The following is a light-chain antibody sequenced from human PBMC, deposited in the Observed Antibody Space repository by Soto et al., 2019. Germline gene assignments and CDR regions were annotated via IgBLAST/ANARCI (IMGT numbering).Light chain of an antibody. Sequence: QSVLTQPPSASGSPGQSVTISCTGFSSDVGGYNYVSWFQQHPGKAPKLMIYAVSKRPSGVPDRFSGSRSANTASLTVSGLQTEDEADYYCCSYAGSTPYVFGTGTKLTVL. CDR2: AVS. V-gene: IGLV2-8*01. CDR3: CSYAGSTPYV. J-gene: IGLJ1*01. CDR1: SSDVGGYNY.